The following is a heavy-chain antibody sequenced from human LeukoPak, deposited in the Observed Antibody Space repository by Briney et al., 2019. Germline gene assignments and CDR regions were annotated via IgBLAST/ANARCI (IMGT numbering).Heavy chain of an antibody. D-gene: IGHD3-10*01. J-gene: IGHJ4*02. CDR3: ARGGGELLWFGELLYPLDY. CDR2: IYYSGST. Sequence: SETLSLTCTVSGGSISSYYWNWIRQPLGKGLEWIGYIYYSGSTNYNPSLKSRVTISVDTSKNQFSLKLSSVTAADTAVYYCARGGGELLWFGELLYPLDYWGQGTLVTVSS. CDR1: GGSISSYY. V-gene: IGHV4-59*01.